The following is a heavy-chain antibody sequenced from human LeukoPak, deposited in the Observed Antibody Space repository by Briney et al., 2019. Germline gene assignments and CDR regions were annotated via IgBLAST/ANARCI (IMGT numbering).Heavy chain of an antibody. CDR2: IYTSGST. J-gene: IGHJ4*02. CDR1: GGSFSGYY. CDR3: ANSIDFDYGDYYFDY. Sequence: SETLSLTCAVYGGSFSGYYWSWIRQPAGKGLEWIGRIYTSGSTNYNPSLKSRVTISLDPSKNQFSLKLSSVTAADTAVYYCANSIDFDYGDYYFDYWGQGALVTISS. V-gene: IGHV4-59*10. D-gene: IGHD4-17*01.